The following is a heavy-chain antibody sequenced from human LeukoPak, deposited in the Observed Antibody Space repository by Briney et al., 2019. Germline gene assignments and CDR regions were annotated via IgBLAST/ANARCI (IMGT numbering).Heavy chain of an antibody. CDR3: ARASVVVPAAIAYFDY. Sequence: SETLSLTCAVSGGSFSGYYWSWIRQPPGQGQEWIGEINHSGSTNYNPSLKSRVTISVDTSKNQFSLKLSSVTAADTAVYYCARASVVVPAAIAYFDYWGQGTLVTVSS. J-gene: IGHJ4*02. CDR2: INHSGST. D-gene: IGHD2-2*02. CDR1: GGSFSGYY. V-gene: IGHV4-34*01.